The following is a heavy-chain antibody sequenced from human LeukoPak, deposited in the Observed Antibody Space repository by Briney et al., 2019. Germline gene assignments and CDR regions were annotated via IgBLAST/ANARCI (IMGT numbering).Heavy chain of an antibody. J-gene: IGHJ4*02. CDR1: GLTFRSYA. Sequence: GGSLRLSCAASGLTFRSYAMSWVRQAPGKGLEWVSVISGSGGSTYYADSVKGRFTISRDNSKNTLFLQMNSLRAEDTAAYYCAKDPAERLDYSIYYFDYWGQGTLVTVSS. CDR3: AKDPAERLDYSIYYFDY. D-gene: IGHD4-11*01. V-gene: IGHV3-23*01. CDR2: ISGSGGST.